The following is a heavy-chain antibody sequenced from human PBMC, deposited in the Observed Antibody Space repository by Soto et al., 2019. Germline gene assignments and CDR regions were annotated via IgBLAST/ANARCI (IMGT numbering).Heavy chain of an antibody. CDR1: GYTFSNFW. Sequence: TGESLKISCQSSGYTFSNFWIGWVRQLPGKGLEWMGIIYPGDHETRYSPSFHGKVTISADRSINTAYLQWNSLEASDTAFYFCARSPRSSPYFDYWGQGALVTVLL. D-gene: IGHD6-13*01. V-gene: IGHV5-51*01. CDR2: IYPGDHET. J-gene: IGHJ4*02. CDR3: ARSPRSSPYFDY.